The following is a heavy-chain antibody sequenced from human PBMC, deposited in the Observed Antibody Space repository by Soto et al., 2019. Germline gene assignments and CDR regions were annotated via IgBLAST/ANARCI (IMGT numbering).Heavy chain of an antibody. CDR2: TYYRSKWYN. J-gene: IGHJ4*02. V-gene: IGHV6-1*01. D-gene: IGHD2-15*01. CDR1: GDRVSSNSAA. CDR3: AITRGGSWIFDY. Sequence: SPTLSLPCAISGDRVSSNSAAWNWIRQSPSRGLEWLGRTYYRSKWYNDYAVSVKSRITINPDTSKNQFSLQLNSVTPEDTAVYYCAITRGGSWIFDYWGQGTLVTVSS.